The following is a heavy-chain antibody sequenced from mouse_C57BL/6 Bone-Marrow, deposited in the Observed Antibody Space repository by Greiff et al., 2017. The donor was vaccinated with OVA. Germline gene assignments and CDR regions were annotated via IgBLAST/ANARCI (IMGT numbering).Heavy chain of an antibody. CDR2: IDPANGNT. V-gene: IGHV14-3*01. D-gene: IGHD2-5*01. Sequence: VQLQQSVAELVRPGASVKLSCTASGFNFKNTYMHWVKQRPEQGLEWIGRIDPANGNTKYAPKFQGKATITADTSSNTAYLQLSSLTSEDTAIYYCARGSHSNPWFAYWGQGTLVTVSA. J-gene: IGHJ3*01. CDR1: GFNFKNTY. CDR3: ARGSHSNPWFAY.